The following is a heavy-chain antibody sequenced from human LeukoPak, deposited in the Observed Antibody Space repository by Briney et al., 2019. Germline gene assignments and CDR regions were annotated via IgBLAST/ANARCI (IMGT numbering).Heavy chain of an antibody. D-gene: IGHD3-22*01. V-gene: IGHV4-59*01. CDR3: ARDSYYYYSSGYQGAIDP. J-gene: IGHJ5*02. Sequence: SETLSLTCTVSGGSISSYYWSWIRQPPGKGLEWIGYIYYSGNTNYNPSLKSRVTISVDTSKNQFSLKLSSVTAADTAVYYCARDSYYYYSSGYQGAIDPWGQGTLVTVSS. CDR2: IYYSGNT. CDR1: GGSISSYY.